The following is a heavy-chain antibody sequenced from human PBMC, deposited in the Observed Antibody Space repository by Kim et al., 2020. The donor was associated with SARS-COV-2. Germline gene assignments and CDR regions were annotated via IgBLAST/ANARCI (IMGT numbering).Heavy chain of an antibody. CDR3: ARGGVYFDL. D-gene: IGHD2-8*01. CDR2: GST. J-gene: IGHJ2*01. V-gene: IGHV4-59*09. Sequence: GSTNYIPSLRSRATISVDTSKNQFSLKLSSVTAADTAVYYCARGGVYFDLWGRGTLVTVSS.